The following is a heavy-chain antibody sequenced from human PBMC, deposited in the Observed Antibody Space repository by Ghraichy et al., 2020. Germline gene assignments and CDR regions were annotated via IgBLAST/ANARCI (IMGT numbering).Heavy chain of an antibody. CDR2: IMPMFGRA. V-gene: IGHV1-69*06. J-gene: IGHJ3*02. Sequence: SVKVSCKVSGGTFSNHVISWIRQAPGQGLEWMGGIMPMFGRAEYAQKFQDRVIMTADKQTTTVYMEVNNLRSEDTAMYYCARSRPRGPVAGGPIRLGADAFDIWGQGTLVTVSS. CDR3: ARSRPRGPVAGGPIRLGADAFDI. CDR1: GGTFSNHV. D-gene: IGHD3-16*01.